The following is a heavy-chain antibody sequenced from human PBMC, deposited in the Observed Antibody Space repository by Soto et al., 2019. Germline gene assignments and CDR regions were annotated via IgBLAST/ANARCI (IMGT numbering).Heavy chain of an antibody. J-gene: IGHJ4*02. CDR3: VQTTGWPGFDF. Sequence: LRLSCAASGFAVSSKYMTWVRQAPGKGLEWVSVIYGGGTTYYADSVKGRFTISRDTSKNTLYLQMNSLRAEDTAVYYCVQTTGWPGFDFWGQGTLVTVLL. CDR2: IYGGGTT. CDR1: GFAVSSKY. D-gene: IGHD6-19*01. V-gene: IGHV3-53*01.